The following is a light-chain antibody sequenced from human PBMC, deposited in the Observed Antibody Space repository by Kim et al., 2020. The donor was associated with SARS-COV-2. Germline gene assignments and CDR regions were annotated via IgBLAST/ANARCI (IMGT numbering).Light chain of an antibody. CDR2: WAS. J-gene: IGKJ2*03. Sequence: DIVMTQSPDSLAVSLGERATLNCKSSQTVLYNSNNKNYLAWYQQKPGQAPKLLIYWASIRESGVSDRFSGSGSETDFTLTISSLQAEDVAGYYCQQYYSTPPSFGQGTKLEI. CDR3: QQYYSTPPS. V-gene: IGKV4-1*01. CDR1: QTVLYNSNNKNY.